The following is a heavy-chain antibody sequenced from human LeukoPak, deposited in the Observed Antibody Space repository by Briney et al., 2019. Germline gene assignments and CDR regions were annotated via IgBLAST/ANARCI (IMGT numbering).Heavy chain of an antibody. Sequence: GGSLRLSCAASGFTFDDYAMHWVRQAPGKGLEWVSGISWNSGSIGYADSVKGRFTISRDNAKNSLYLQMNSLRAEDRALYYCAKDKGSSWYPYDAFDIWGQGTMVTVSS. CDR3: AKDKGSSWYPYDAFDI. J-gene: IGHJ3*02. CDR1: GFTFDDYA. V-gene: IGHV3-9*01. CDR2: ISWNSGSI. D-gene: IGHD6-13*01.